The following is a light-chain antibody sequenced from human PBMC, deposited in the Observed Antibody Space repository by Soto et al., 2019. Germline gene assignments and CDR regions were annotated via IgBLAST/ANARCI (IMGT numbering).Light chain of an antibody. CDR2: DAS. CDR3: QQYNSYSA. V-gene: IGKV1-5*01. J-gene: IGKJ1*01. CDR1: QTISSW. Sequence: DIQVAQSPSTLWTAGGDICTMTGRASQTISSWLAWYQQKPGKTPKLLIYDASSLESGVPSRYSGSGSGTEITLTTSSLQPDDFAPYYCQQYNSYSAFPQGTKVDIK.